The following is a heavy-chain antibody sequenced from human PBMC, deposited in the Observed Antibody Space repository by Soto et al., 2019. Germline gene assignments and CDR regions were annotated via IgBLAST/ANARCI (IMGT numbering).Heavy chain of an antibody. CDR3: TTAPLDTAMVEDLDY. CDR2: IKSKTDGGTT. CDR1: GFTFRNAW. D-gene: IGHD5-18*01. V-gene: IGHV3-15*07. Sequence: GCSLKLSCPASGFTFRNAWMNWLGQAPGKGLEWVGRIKSKTDGGTTDYAAPVKGRFTISRDDSKNTLYLQMNSLKTEDTAVYYCTTAPLDTAMVEDLDYWGQGT. J-gene: IGHJ4*02.